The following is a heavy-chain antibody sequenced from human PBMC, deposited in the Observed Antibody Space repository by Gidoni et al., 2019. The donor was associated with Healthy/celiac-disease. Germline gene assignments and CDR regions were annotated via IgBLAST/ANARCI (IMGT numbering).Heavy chain of an antibody. J-gene: IGHJ4*02. CDR3: ARLALRGYYDSSGYHDY. Sequence: QLQLQESGPGLVKPSETLSLTCTVSGGSISSSSYYWGWIRQPPGKGLEWIGSIYYSGSTYYNPSLKSRVTISVDTSKNQFSLKLSSVTAADTAVYYCARLALRGYYDSSGYHDYWGQGTLVTVSS. CDR1: GGSISSSSYY. D-gene: IGHD3-22*01. CDR2: IYYSGST. V-gene: IGHV4-39*01.